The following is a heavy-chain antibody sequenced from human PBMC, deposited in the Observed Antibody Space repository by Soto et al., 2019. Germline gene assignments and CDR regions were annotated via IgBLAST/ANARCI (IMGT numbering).Heavy chain of an antibody. D-gene: IGHD1-1*01. CDR3: ARTSTSGTHFDY. CDR1: GGSISTSNW. Sequence: QVQLQESGPGLVKPSGTLSLTCAVSGGSISTSNWWSWVRQPPGKGLEWIGEVYHSGSTNYNPSFKSRVAMSVDKSKNQFSLKLNFVTAADTALYYCARTSTSGTHFDYWGQGSLVTVSS. J-gene: IGHJ4*02. CDR2: VYHSGST. V-gene: IGHV4-4*02.